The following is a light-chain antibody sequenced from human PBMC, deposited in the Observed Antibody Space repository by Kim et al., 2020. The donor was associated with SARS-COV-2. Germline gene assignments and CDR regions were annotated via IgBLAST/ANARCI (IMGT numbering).Light chain of an antibody. Sequence: AYVGDTVTITCRASQDIRNDLGWDQQKPRKAPSLLIYAATDLQSGVPSRCSGSGFGTEITLTISSLQPEDFAPYFCLQDYNYPRTFGQGTKVDIK. J-gene: IGKJ1*01. CDR1: QDIRND. CDR2: AAT. CDR3: LQDYNYPRT. V-gene: IGKV1-6*01.